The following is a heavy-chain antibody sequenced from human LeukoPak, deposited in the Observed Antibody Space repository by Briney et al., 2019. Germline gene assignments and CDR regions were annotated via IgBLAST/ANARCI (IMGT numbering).Heavy chain of an antibody. D-gene: IGHD2-15*01. CDR1: GGSINNYY. J-gene: IGHJ4*02. Sequence: PSETLSLTCTVSGGSINNYYWSWIRQPPGKGLEWIGYIYSSGTTFYNPSLKSRVTISVDTSKNHFSLELSSVTAADMAVYYCARHDNVPVTRRGFDYWGQGALVTVSS. V-gene: IGHV4-59*08. CDR2: IYSSGTT. CDR3: ARHDNVPVTRRGFDY.